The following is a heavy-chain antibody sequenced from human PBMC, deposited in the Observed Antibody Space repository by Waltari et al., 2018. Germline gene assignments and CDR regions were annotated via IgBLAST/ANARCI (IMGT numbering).Heavy chain of an antibody. Sequence: VQLVESGGGLVQPGESLSLSCAASGFTFNNFEMNWVRQAPGRGWEWVGYISVCGATLYYADSLRGRFTISRDNARSWLFLQMTSLRAEDTAMYFCAKSGPEGVATAGNVHWGQGTLVTVSS. CDR2: ISVCGATL. D-gene: IGHD6-13*01. CDR3: AKSGPEGVATAGNVH. J-gene: IGHJ1*01. CDR1: GFTFNNFE. V-gene: IGHV3-48*03.